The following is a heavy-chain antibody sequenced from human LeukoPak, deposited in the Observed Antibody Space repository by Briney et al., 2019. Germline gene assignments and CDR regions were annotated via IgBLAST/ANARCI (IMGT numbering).Heavy chain of an antibody. CDR2: IRSDGSYK. Sequence: GGSLRLSCAASGFTFSSYGMHWVRQAPGKGLEWVAFIRSDGSYKYYADSVKGRFTISRDNSKNTLYVQMNSLRAEDTAVYYCAKQFLWFGELSHFDYWGQGTLVTVSS. CDR1: GFTFSSYG. V-gene: IGHV3-30*02. CDR3: AKQFLWFGELSHFDY. J-gene: IGHJ4*02. D-gene: IGHD3-10*01.